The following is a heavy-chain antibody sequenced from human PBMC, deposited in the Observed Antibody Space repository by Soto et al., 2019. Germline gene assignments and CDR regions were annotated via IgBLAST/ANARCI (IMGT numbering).Heavy chain of an antibody. Sequence: ASVKVSCKASGYTFTSYAMHLVRQAPGQRLEWMGWINAGNGNTKYSQKFQGRVTITRDTSASTAYMELSSLRSEDTAVYYCARDHGSSWDFDYWGQGTLVTVSS. CDR2: INAGNGNT. CDR1: GYTFTSYA. D-gene: IGHD6-13*01. J-gene: IGHJ4*02. CDR3: ARDHGSSWDFDY. V-gene: IGHV1-3*01.